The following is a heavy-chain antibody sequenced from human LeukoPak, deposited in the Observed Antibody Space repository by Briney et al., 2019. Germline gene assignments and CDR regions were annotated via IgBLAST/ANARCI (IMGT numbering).Heavy chain of an antibody. CDR3: ARDSFETDIDY. CDR1: GFLFSRYW. D-gene: IGHD1-14*01. V-gene: IGHV3-7*01. Sequence: GGSLRLSCAASGFLFSRYWMSWVRQAPGKGLEWVANIKEDGSEKYYVESMKGRFTISRDSVKNSLYLQINSLRAEDTAVYYCARDSFETDIDYWGQGTLVTVSS. J-gene: IGHJ4*02. CDR2: IKEDGSEK.